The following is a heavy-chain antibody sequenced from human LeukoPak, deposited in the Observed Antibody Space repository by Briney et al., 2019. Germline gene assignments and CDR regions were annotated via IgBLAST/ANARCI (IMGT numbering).Heavy chain of an antibody. J-gene: IGHJ3*02. CDR3: GRLPSAQLIPFDAFDI. V-gene: IGHV4-59*12. CDR2: IYYSGST. CDR1: GGSISSYY. Sequence: SETLSLTCTVSGGSISSYYWSWIRQPPGKGLEWIGYIYYSGSTCHNPSLKSRITISVDASKNQFSLKLSSVTAADTAVYYCGRLPSAQLIPFDAFDIWGQGTMVTVSS. D-gene: IGHD1-1*01.